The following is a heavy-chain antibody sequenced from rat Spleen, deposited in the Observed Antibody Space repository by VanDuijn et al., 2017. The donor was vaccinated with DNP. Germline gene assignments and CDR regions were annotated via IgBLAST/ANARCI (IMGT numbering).Heavy chain of an antibody. V-gene: IGHV5-31*01. CDR3: TLGAGDY. CDR2: ITSSGSDT. Sequence: EVQLVESGGDLVQPGRSLKLSCVASGFRFNNYWMTWIRQVPGKGLEWFASITSSGSDTYYPDSVKGRFTISRDNARNTLYLQMDSLRSEDTATYHCTLGAGDYWGQGVMVTVSS. D-gene: IGHD5-1*01. J-gene: IGHJ2*01. CDR1: GFRFNNYW.